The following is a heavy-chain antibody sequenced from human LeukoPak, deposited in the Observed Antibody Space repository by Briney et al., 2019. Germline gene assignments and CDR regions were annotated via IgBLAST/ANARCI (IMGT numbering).Heavy chain of an antibody. CDR3: ARVREPAVVGGYAFDI. CDR1: GDSVSSNSAA. CDR2: TYYRSKWYN. D-gene: IGHD3-10*01. Sequence: SQTLSLTCAISGDSVSSNSAAWNWLRQSPSRGLEWLGRTYYRSKWYNDYAVSVKSRITINPDTSKNQFSLQLNSVTPEDMAVYYCARVREPAVVGGYAFDIWGQGTMVTVSS. J-gene: IGHJ3*02. V-gene: IGHV6-1*01.